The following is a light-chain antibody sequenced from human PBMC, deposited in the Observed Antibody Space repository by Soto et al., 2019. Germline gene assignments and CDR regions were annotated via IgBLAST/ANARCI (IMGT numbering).Light chain of an antibody. CDR2: GAS. CDR1: QSVASNY. V-gene: IGKV3-20*01. J-gene: IGKJ2*01. CDR3: QQYGISPPYT. Sequence: EIVLTQSPGTLSLSPGERATLSCRASQSVASNYLAWYQQKPGQTPRLLIYGASSRATDIPDRFSGSGSGRDFTLIISSLEPEDFAVYYCQQYGISPPYTFGQGTKLEIK.